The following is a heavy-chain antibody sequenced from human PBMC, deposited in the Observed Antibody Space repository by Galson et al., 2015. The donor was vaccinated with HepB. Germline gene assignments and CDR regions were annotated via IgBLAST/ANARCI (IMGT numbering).Heavy chain of an antibody. CDR2: INWNGGST. CDR1: GFTFDDYG. J-gene: IGHJ5*02. Sequence: SLRLSCAASGFTFDDYGMSWVRQAPGKGLEWVSGINWNGGSTGYADSVKGRFTISRDNAKNSLYLQMNSLRAEDTALYHCARTSGSYYRGNWFDPWGQGTLVTVSS. V-gene: IGHV3-20*01. D-gene: IGHD1-26*01. CDR3: ARTSGSYYRGNWFDP.